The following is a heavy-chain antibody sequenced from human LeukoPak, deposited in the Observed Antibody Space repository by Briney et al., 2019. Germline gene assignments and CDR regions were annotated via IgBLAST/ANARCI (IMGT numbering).Heavy chain of an antibody. Sequence: AASVKVSCKASGYTFTGYYMHWVRQATGQGLEWMGWMNPNSGNTGYAQKFQGRVTITRNTSISTAYMELSSLRSEDTAVYYCARGHPKYSSGWGGWYYYDNSVVFYAFDIWGQGTMVTVSS. V-gene: IGHV1-8*03. CDR2: MNPNSGNT. D-gene: IGHD6-19*01. J-gene: IGHJ3*02. CDR1: GYTFTGYY. CDR3: ARGHPKYSSGWGGWYYYDNSVVFYAFDI.